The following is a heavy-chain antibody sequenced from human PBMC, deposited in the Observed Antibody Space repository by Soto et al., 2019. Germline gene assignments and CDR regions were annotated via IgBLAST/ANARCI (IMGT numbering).Heavy chain of an antibody. CDR3: ARGLLGLEYCSSTSCYLRPRSGGFWFDP. J-gene: IGHJ5*02. D-gene: IGHD2-2*01. V-gene: IGHV4-34*01. Sequence: PSETLSLTCAVYGGSFSAYYWSWIRQPPGKGLEWIGEINHNGSTSYNPSLKSRVTISVDTSKNQFSLQLSSVTAADTAVYYCARGLLGLEYCSSTSCYLRPRSGGFWFDPWGQGTLVTVSS. CDR2: INHNGST. CDR1: GGSFSAYY.